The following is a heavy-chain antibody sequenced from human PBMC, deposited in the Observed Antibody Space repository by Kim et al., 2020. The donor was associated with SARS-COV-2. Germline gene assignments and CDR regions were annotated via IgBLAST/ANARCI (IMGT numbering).Heavy chain of an antibody. V-gene: IGHV1-46*01. CDR2: INPSGGTT. CDR3: ARGVGWVDY. D-gene: IGHD1-26*01. CDR1: GYTFTNYY. J-gene: IGHJ4*02. Sequence: ASVKVSCKASGYTFTNYYMHWVRQAPGQGLEWMGIINPSGGTTNYTQKFQGRVTMTRDTSTSTIYMELSSLRSEDTAVYYCARGVGWVDYWGQGTLVTGS.